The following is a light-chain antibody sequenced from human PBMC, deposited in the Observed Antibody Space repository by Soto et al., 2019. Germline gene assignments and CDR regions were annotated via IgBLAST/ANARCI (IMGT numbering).Light chain of an antibody. V-gene: IGKV1-5*01. J-gene: IGKJ1*01. CDR2: DVS. Sequence: GDSFTITCRASQNVTTSMAWYQHKPGRAPKLLIFDVSNLESGVPSRFSGGGSGTDFTLTISSLHSDDFATYYCQQYDYSRTFGRGTKVDIK. CDR3: QQYDYSRT. CDR1: QNVTTS.